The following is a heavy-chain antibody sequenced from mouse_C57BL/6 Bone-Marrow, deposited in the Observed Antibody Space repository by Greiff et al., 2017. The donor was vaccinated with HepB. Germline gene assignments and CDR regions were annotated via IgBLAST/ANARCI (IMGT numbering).Heavy chain of an antibody. J-gene: IGHJ3*01. CDR1: GFNIKDDY. CDR3: SDGYYWFAY. Sequence: EVQLQQSGAELVRPGASVKLSCTASGFNIKDDYMHWVKQRPEQGLEWIGWIDPENGDTEYASKFQGKATITADTSSNTAYLQLSSLTSEDTAVYYCSDGYYWFAYWGQGTLVTVSA. CDR2: IDPENGDT. V-gene: IGHV14-4*01. D-gene: IGHD2-3*01.